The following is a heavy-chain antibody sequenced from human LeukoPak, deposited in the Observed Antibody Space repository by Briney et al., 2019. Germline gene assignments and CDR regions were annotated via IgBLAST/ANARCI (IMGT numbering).Heavy chain of an antibody. V-gene: IGHV4-38-2*02. CDR3: ASSIAAAGELAFDI. CDR1: GYSISSGYY. CDR2: IYHSGST. J-gene: IGHJ3*02. Sequence: SETLSLTCTVSGYSISSGYYWGWIRQPPGKGLEWIGSIYHSGSTYYNPSLKSRVTISVDTSKNQFSLKLSSVTAADTAVYYCASSIAAAGELAFDIWGQGTMVTVSS. D-gene: IGHD6-13*01.